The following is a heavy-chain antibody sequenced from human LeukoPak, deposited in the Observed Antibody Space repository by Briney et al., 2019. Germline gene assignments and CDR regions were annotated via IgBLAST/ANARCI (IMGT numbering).Heavy chain of an antibody. Sequence: PGGSLRLSCAASGFTFSSYGMHWVRQAPGKGLEWVAFIRYDAHNQYYANSVKGRFTISRDNAKNSLYLQMNSLRAEDTAVYYCARDRRYCSGGSCYQNWFDPWGQGTLVTVSS. D-gene: IGHD2-15*01. V-gene: IGHV3-30*02. CDR1: GFTFSSYG. J-gene: IGHJ5*02. CDR2: IRYDAHNQ. CDR3: ARDRRYCSGGSCYQNWFDP.